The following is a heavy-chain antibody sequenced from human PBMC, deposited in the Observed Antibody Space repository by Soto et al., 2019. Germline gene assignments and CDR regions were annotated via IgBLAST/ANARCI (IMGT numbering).Heavy chain of an antibody. Sequence: ASVKVSCKASGYTFTSYGISWVRQAPGQGLEWMGWISAYNGNTNYAQKLQGRVTMTTDTSTSTAYMELRSLRSDDTAVYYCARGVYYDSSGSRNYHYYGMNVWGQGTTVTVSS. J-gene: IGHJ6*02. D-gene: IGHD3-22*01. CDR1: GYTFTSYG. CDR2: ISAYNGNT. CDR3: ARGVYYDSSGSRNYHYYGMNV. V-gene: IGHV1-18*01.